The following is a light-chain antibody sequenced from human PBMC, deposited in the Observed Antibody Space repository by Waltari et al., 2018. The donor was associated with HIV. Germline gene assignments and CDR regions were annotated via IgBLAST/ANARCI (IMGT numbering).Light chain of an antibody. CDR2: WAS. V-gene: IGKV4-1*01. Sequence: DIVMTQSPDSLAVSLGERATINCKSSRSVLYTSKNKNYLAWYQQKPGQPPKLLIYWASTRESGVPDRFSGSGSGTDFTLTIRSLQAEDVAVYNCQQYYNTPPTFGQGTKLEIK. J-gene: IGKJ2*01. CDR3: QQYYNTPPT. CDR1: RSVLYTSKNKNY.